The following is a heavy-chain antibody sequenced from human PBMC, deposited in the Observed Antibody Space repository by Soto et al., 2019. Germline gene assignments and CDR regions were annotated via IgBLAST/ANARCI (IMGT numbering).Heavy chain of an antibody. J-gene: IGHJ5*02. CDR3: TTLHETYNWNYRDWFDP. Sequence: GGSLRLSCAASGFTFSNAWMNWVRQAPGKGLEWVGRIKSKNDGGTTDYTAPVKGRLTISRDDSKNTLYLQMNSLKTEDTSVYYCTTLHETYNWNYRDWFDPWGQGTLVTVSS. V-gene: IGHV3-15*07. CDR2: IKSKNDGGTT. CDR1: GFTFSNAW. D-gene: IGHD1-7*01.